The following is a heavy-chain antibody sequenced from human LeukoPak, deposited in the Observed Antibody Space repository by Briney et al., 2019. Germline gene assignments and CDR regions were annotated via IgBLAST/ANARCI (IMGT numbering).Heavy chain of an antibody. Sequence: GGSLRLSCTASGFAFSSYAMSWVRQAPGVGLEWVSAIDGGGGRTWHADSVRGRFTISRDNSKNTLFMQMNSLRAEDTAVYHCAKDFYDSSGSRYDYWGQGTLVTVSS. V-gene: IGHV3-23*01. J-gene: IGHJ4*02. CDR3: AKDFYDSSGSRYDY. CDR1: GFAFSSYA. D-gene: IGHD3-22*01. CDR2: IDGGGGRT.